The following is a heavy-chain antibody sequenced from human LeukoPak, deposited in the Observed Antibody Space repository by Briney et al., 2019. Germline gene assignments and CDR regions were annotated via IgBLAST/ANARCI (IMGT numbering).Heavy chain of an antibody. V-gene: IGHV4-34*01. J-gene: IGHJ4*02. D-gene: IGHD5-24*01. Sequence: SETLSLTCAVYGGSFSGYYWSWIRQPPGKGLEWIGEINHSGSTNYNPSLKSRVTISVDTSKNQFSLKLSSVTAADTAVYYCARVRDGYNPIDYWGQGTLVTVSS. CDR1: GGSFSGYY. CDR3: ARVRDGYNPIDY. CDR2: INHSGST.